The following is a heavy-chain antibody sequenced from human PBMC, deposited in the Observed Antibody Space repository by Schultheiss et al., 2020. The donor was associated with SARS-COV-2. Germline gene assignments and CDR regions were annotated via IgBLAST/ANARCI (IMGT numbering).Heavy chain of an antibody. CDR3: ARVPWIQLWLDY. Sequence: GSLRLSCTVSGGSISSYYWSWIRQPAGKGLEWIGRIYTSGSTNYNPSLKSRVTMSVDTSKNQFSLKLSSVTAADTAVYYYARVPWIQLWLDYWGQGTLVTVSS. V-gene: IGHV4-4*07. D-gene: IGHD5-18*01. CDR2: IYTSGST. J-gene: IGHJ4*02. CDR1: GGSISSYY.